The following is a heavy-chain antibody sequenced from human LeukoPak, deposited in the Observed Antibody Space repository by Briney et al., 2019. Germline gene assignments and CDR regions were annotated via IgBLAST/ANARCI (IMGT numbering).Heavy chain of an antibody. V-gene: IGHV2-5*05. CDR1: GFSLTTIGVG. Sequence: ESGPTLVNPTQTLTLTCSFSGFSLTTIGVGVGWVRQPPGKALEWLAVIFWDDDKRYGPSLKSRLTITKDTSKNQVVLIMTNMDPVDTATYYCAHRVTYYTTYAFDIWGQGAMVTVSS. CDR2: IFWDDDK. CDR3: AHRVTYYTTYAFDI. D-gene: IGHD1-1*01. J-gene: IGHJ3*02.